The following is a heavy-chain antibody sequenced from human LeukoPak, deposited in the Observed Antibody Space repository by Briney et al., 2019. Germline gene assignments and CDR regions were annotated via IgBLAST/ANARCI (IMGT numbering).Heavy chain of an antibody. CDR3: ARGLPDYGDYENWFDP. J-gene: IGHJ5*02. CDR1: GYTFTSYD. D-gene: IGHD4-17*01. CDR2: MNPNSGNT. V-gene: IGHV1-8*03. Sequence: ASVKVSCKASGYTFTSYDINWVRQATGQGLEWMGWMNPNSGNTGYAQKFQGRDTITRNTSISTAYMELSSLRSEDTAVYYCARGLPDYGDYENWFDPWGQGTLVTVSS.